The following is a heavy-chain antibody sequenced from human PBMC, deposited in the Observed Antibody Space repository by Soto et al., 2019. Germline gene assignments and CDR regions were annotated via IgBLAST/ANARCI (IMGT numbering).Heavy chain of an antibody. D-gene: IGHD1-20*01. Sequence: SETLSLTCTVSGGSISSYYWSWIRQPPGKGLEWIGYIYYSGSTNYNPSLKSRVTISVDTSKNQFSLKLSSVTAADTAVYYCARGSSITGTENWFDPWGQGTLVTGSS. CDR2: IYYSGST. CDR3: ARGSSITGTENWFDP. V-gene: IGHV4-59*01. CDR1: GGSISSYY. J-gene: IGHJ5*02.